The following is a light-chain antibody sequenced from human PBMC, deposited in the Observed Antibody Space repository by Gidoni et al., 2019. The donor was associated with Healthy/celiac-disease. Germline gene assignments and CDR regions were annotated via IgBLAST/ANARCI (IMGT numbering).Light chain of an antibody. V-gene: IGKV3-20*01. Sequence: IVLTPSPGTLSLSPGERATLACRASQSFSSSYLAWYQQKPGKAPRLLIYGASSRATGIPERFSGSGSGTEFTLTISRLEPEDFAVYYCQQYGSYSWTFGQGTKVEIK. CDR2: GAS. CDR1: QSFSSSY. CDR3: QQYGSYSWT. J-gene: IGKJ1*01.